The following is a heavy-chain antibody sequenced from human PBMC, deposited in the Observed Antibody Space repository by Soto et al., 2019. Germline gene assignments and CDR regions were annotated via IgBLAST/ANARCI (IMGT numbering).Heavy chain of an antibody. J-gene: IGHJ3*02. Sequence: ASVKVSCKASGYTFTGYYMHWVRQAPGQGLEWKGWINPNSGGTNYAQKFQGWVTMTRDTSISTAYMELSRLRSDDTAVYYCESGYGSGSSPNDAFDIWGQGTMVTVSS. V-gene: IGHV1-2*04. CDR1: GYTFTGYY. CDR2: INPNSGGT. D-gene: IGHD3-10*01. CDR3: ESGYGSGSSPNDAFDI.